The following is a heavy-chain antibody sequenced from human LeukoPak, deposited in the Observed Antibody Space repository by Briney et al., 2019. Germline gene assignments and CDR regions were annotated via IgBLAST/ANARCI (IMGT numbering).Heavy chain of an antibody. Sequence: GGSLRLSCAASGFTFSDYSMHWVRQAPGQGLEWMGWINPNSGGTNYAQKFQGRVTMTRDTSISTAYMELSELRSDDTAVYYCAGQKDPRPIDYWGQGTLITVSS. CDR2: INPNSGGT. V-gene: IGHV1-2*02. CDR3: AGQKDPRPIDY. CDR1: GFTFSDYS. J-gene: IGHJ4*02.